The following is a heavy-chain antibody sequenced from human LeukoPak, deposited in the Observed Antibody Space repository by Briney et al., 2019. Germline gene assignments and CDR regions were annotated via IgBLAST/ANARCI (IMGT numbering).Heavy chain of an antibody. D-gene: IGHD6-13*01. CDR2: IYYSGTT. CDR1: GGSITSHSYY. CDR3: ARDPTAAGKRAWFDP. V-gene: IGHV4-39*02. Sequence: SETLSLTCTVSGGSITSHSYYWGWIRLPPGKGLEWIGTIYYSGTTYYNPSLKSRVTMSVDTSKTQFSLKLSSVTAENTAVYYCARDPTAAGKRAWFDPWGQGTLVTVSS. J-gene: IGHJ5*02.